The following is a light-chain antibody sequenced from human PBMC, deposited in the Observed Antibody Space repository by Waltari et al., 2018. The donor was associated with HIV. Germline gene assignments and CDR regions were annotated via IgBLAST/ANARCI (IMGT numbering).Light chain of an antibody. CDR1: QSVFFDSNNKNY. CDR3: QQYYSSPLN. Sequence: IVMTQSPDSLTVSLGERATINCKSSQSVFFDSNNKNYLAWYQQKPGQPPKLLFYWASTRESGVPDRFSVSGSGTDFTLTISSLRTEDVAVYYCQQYYSSPLNFGGGTKVEI. V-gene: IGKV4-1*01. CDR2: WAS. J-gene: IGKJ4*01.